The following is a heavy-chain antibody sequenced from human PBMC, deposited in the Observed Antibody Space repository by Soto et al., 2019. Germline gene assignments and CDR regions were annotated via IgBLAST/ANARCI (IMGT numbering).Heavy chain of an antibody. Sequence: GGSLRLSCAASAFTFKNHWMHWVRQVPGKGPVWVSRINGDGSFTSYVDSVKGRFTISRDNAKNSLYLQMTSLRAEDTAVYYCASKRLYFYGLDVWGQGTTVTVSS. J-gene: IGHJ6*02. V-gene: IGHV3-74*01. CDR1: AFTFKNHW. CDR3: ASKRLYFYGLDV. CDR2: INGDGSFT.